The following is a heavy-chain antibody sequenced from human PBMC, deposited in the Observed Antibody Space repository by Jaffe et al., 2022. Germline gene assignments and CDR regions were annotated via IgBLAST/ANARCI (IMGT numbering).Heavy chain of an antibody. J-gene: IGHJ4*02. CDR1: GFTFSSYS. Sequence: EVQLVESGGGLVQPGGSLRLSCAASGFTFSSYSMNWVRQAPGKGLEWVSYISSSSSTIYYADSVKGRFTISRDNAKNSLYLQMNSLRAEDTAVYYCARAALGELSLLRNWGQGTLVTVSS. V-gene: IGHV3-48*01. CDR3: ARAALGELSLLRN. D-gene: IGHD3-16*02. CDR2: ISSSSSTI.